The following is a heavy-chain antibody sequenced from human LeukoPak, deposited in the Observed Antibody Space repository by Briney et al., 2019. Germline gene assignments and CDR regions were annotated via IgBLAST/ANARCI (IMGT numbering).Heavy chain of an antibody. CDR3: AKDQNYESSGYYGGFEY. CDR1: GFSFSSHV. D-gene: IGHD3-22*01. CDR2: LSGSGGDT. V-gene: IGHV3-23*01. J-gene: IGHJ4*02. Sequence: HPGGSLRLSCAASGFSFSSHVMHWVRQAPGKGLEWVSGLSGSGGDTYYADSVKGRFTISRDNSKNTLNLQMNSLRAEDTALYYCAKDQNYESSGYYGGFEYWGQGTLVTVSS.